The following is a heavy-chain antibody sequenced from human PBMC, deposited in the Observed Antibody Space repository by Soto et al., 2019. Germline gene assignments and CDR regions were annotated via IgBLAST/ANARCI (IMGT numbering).Heavy chain of an antibody. CDR1: GYSFTSYW. V-gene: IGHV5-51*01. Sequence: PGESLKISCKGSGYSFTSYWIGWVRQMPGKGLEWMGIIYPGDSDTRYSPSFQGQVTISADKSISTAYLQWSSLKASDTAMYYCAGFRTSSTSYYYYGMDVWGQGTTVTVSS. D-gene: IGHD2-2*01. CDR2: IYPGDSDT. CDR3: AGFRTSSTSYYYYGMDV. J-gene: IGHJ6*02.